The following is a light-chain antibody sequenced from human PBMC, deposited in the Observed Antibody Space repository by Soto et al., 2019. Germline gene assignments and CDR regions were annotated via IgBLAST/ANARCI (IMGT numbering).Light chain of an antibody. J-gene: IGKJ4*01. CDR2: GAS. CDR3: QQYNNWPLT. CDR1: QTISNT. Sequence: EIVLTQSPGTLSLSPGERATLSCRASQTISNTFLAWYQQKPGQAPRLLIYGASTRATGIPARFTGSGSGTEFTLTISSLQSEDFAVYYCQQYNNWPLTFGGGTKVDIK. V-gene: IGKV3-15*01.